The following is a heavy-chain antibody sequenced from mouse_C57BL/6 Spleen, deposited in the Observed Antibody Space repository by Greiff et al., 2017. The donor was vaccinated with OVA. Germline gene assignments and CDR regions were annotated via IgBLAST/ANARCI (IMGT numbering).Heavy chain of an antibody. V-gene: IGHV5-12*01. CDR2: ISNGGGST. D-gene: IGHD1-1*01. CDR1: GFTFSDYY. CDR3: ARHHGSSLHWYFDV. Sequence: EVKVVESGGGLVQPGGSLKLSCAASGFTFSDYYMYWVRQTPGKRLEWVAYISNGGGSTYYPDTVKGRFTISRDKAKNTLYLQMSRLRSEDTAMYYCARHHGSSLHWYFDVWGTGTTVTVSS. J-gene: IGHJ1*03.